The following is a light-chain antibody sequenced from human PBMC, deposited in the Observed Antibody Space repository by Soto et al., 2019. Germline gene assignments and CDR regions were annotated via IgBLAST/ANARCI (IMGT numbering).Light chain of an antibody. J-gene: IGKJ1*01. CDR1: QSISNW. Sequence: DIQMTQSPSTLSASVGDRVTITCRASQSISNWLAWYQQKPGKAPNLLIYKASSLESGVPSRFSGSGSGTEFTLTISSLQPDDSATYYCQQYNGYSWTFGQGTKVDIK. V-gene: IGKV1-5*03. CDR2: KAS. CDR3: QQYNGYSWT.